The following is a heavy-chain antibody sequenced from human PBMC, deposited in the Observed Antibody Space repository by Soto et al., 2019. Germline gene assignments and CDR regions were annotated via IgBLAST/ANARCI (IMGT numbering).Heavy chain of an antibody. J-gene: IGHJ5*02. Sequence: GEALKISCRGSGYSFTTYWIGWVRQMPGKGLEWMGIIYPGDSDTRYSPSFQCQVTISADKSISTAYLQWSSLKASDPAMYYCASGSFGVAKKGWFDPWGQGTLVTVSS. V-gene: IGHV5-51*01. CDR3: ASGSFGVAKKGWFDP. CDR1: GYSFTTYW. CDR2: IYPGDSDT. D-gene: IGHD3-3*01.